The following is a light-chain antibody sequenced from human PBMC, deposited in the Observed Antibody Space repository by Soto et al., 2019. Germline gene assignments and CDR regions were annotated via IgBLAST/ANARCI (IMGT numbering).Light chain of an antibody. Sequence: EIVLTQSPATLSLSPGERATLSCRASQSLSNNIYLAWYQQKPGQAPRLLIYGASSRATGIPDRFSGSGSGTDFTLTISTLEPEDFAVYYCQQFGVSPTFGGGTKVDIK. CDR1: QSLSNNIY. V-gene: IGKV3-20*01. CDR2: GAS. J-gene: IGKJ4*01. CDR3: QQFGVSPT.